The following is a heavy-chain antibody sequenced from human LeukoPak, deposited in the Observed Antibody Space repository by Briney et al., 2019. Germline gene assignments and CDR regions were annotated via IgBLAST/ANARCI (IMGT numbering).Heavy chain of an antibody. CDR2: IYPGDSQT. CDR1: GYCFTTYW. V-gene: IGHV5-51*01. CDR3: ARRYSSGRFDP. J-gene: IGHJ5*02. Sequence: GESLKISCKGSGYCFTTYWIGWVRQTPGKGLEWMGIIYPGDSQTRYSPSFQGQVTMSADKSISTAYLQWSSLKASDSAMYYCARRYSSGRFDPWGQGTLVTVSS. D-gene: IGHD6-19*01.